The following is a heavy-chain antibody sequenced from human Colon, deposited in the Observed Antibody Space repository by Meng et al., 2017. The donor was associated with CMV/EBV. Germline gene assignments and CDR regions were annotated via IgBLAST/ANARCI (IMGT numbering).Heavy chain of an antibody. V-gene: IGHV1-69*02. J-gene: IGHJ5*02. CDR2: IIPILNIA. CDR1: GGTFSSYP. CDR3: ASGRDSGTYESGWFDP. D-gene: IGHD1-26*01. Sequence: SVKVSCKASGGTFSSYPISWVRQAPGQGLEWMGRIIPILNIANYARKFQGRVTITADESTSTAYMELRSLTSEDTAVYFCASGRDSGTYESGWFDPWGQGTLVTVSS.